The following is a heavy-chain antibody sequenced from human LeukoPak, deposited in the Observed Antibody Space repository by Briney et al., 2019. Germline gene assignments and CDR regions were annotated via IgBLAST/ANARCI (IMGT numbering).Heavy chain of an antibody. CDR2: INPSGGST. V-gene: IGHV1-46*01. J-gene: IGHJ4*02. CDR3: ARGSGSSSSFDY. CDR1: GYTFTSYD. Sequence: ASVKVSCKASGYTFTSYDINWVRQATGQGLEWMGIINPSGGSTSYAQKFQGRVTMTRDMSTSTVYMELSSLRSEDTAVYYCARGSGSSSSFDYWGQGTLVTVSS. D-gene: IGHD6-6*01.